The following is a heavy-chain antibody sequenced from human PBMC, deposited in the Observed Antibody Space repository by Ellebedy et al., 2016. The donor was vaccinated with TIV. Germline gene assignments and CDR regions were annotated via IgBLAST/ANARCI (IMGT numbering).Heavy chain of an antibody. CDR1: GFTLSSLG. CDR2: IPFDGNNR. CDR3: VFPAIGAGGEF. V-gene: IGHV3-30*02. J-gene: IGHJ4*02. D-gene: IGHD6-25*01. Sequence: GESLKISCAASGFTLSSLGMHWVRQAPGKGLEWVAFIPFDGNNRCYADSVKGRFTISSDFSKTMFFLQMNSLRAADTSLYYCVFPAIGAGGEFWGQGILVTVSS.